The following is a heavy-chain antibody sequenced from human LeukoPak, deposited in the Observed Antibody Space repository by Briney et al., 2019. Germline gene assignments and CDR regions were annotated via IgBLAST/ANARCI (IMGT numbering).Heavy chain of an antibody. CDR2: IYYSGST. J-gene: IGHJ4*02. CDR1: GGSISSFY. Sequence: SETLSLTCTASGGSISSFYWSWIGQTPGKGLEWIGYIYYSGSTNYNPSLKSRVTISVDTSKNQFSLKLSSVTAADTAVYYCARRQMAYSCSWYRQYYFDYWGQGTLVTVSS. V-gene: IGHV4-59*08. CDR3: ARRQMAYSCSWYRQYYFDY. D-gene: IGHD6-13*01.